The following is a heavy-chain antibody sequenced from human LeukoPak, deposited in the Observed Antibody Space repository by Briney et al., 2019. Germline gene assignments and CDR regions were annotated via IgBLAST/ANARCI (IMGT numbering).Heavy chain of an antibody. D-gene: IGHD5-12*01. V-gene: IGHV3-66*01. CDR1: GFTVSSSY. CDR3: ARDLVRTDSGYDSGPVGY. Sequence: GGSLILSCAASGFTVSSSYMAWVRQAPGKGLEWVSVVYSGGITYYADSVKGRFIISGDNSKNTLHLQMNSLRGEDTALYYCARDLVRTDSGYDSGPVGYWGQGTLVTVSS. J-gene: IGHJ4*02. CDR2: VYSGGIT.